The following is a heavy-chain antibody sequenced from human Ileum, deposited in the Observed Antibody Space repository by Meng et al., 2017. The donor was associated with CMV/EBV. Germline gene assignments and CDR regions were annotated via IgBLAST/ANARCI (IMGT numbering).Heavy chain of an antibody. CDR1: GFTFSPYS. CDR2: ISNDGSDK. CDR3: ARIHDSTGYLHLDY. Sequence: SGFTFSPYSMHWVRQAPGKGLEWVAIISNDGSDKYYTDSVKGRFTISRDNSKSTLYLQMNNLRGEDTAVYYCARIHDSTGYLHLDYWGQGTLVTVSS. V-gene: IGHV3-30*04. J-gene: IGHJ4*02. D-gene: IGHD3-22*01.